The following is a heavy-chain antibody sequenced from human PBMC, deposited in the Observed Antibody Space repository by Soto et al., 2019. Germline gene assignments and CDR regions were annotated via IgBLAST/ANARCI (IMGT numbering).Heavy chain of an antibody. J-gene: IGHJ4*02. CDR2: IIPILGIA. CDR1: GGTFSSYT. CDR3: AYQLYYDKYYFDY. V-gene: IGHV1-69*02. D-gene: IGHD3-16*01. Sequence: QVQLVQSGAEVKKPGSSVKVSCKASGGTFSSYTISWVRQAPGQGLEWMGRIIPILGIANYAQKFQGRVTITADKSTSTASMELSSLRSEDTAVYYCAYQLYYDKYYFDYWGQGTLVTVSS.